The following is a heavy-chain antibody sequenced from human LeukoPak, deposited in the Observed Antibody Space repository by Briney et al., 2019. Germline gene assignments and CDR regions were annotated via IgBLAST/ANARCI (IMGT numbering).Heavy chain of an antibody. Sequence: PGGSLRLSCAASGFTFSNYWMHWVRQAPGKGLVWVSGINSDGGTTTYADSVKGRFTISRDNAKNTLYLQMNNLRAEDTAIYYCATDYYVSGSYYRLFYWGQGTLVTVSS. D-gene: IGHD3-10*01. J-gene: IGHJ4*02. V-gene: IGHV3-74*01. CDR2: INSDGGTT. CDR1: GFTFSNYW. CDR3: ATDYYVSGSYYRLFY.